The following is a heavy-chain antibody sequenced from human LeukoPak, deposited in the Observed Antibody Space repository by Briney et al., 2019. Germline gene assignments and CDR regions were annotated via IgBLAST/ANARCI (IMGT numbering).Heavy chain of an antibody. J-gene: IGHJ4*02. CDR2: TYYRSKWYN. Sequence: QTLSLTCAISGDSVSSNSAAWNWIRQSPSRGLEWLGRTYYRSKWYNDYAVSVKSRITINPDTSKNQFSLQLNSVTPEDTAVYYCAGGLYDILTGYSSFDYWGQGTLVTVSS. D-gene: IGHD3-9*01. V-gene: IGHV6-1*01. CDR1: GDSVSSNSAA. CDR3: AGGLYDILTGYSSFDY.